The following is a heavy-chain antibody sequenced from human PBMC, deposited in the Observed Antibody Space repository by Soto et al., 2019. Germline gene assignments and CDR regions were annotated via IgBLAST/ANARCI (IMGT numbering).Heavy chain of an antibody. J-gene: IGHJ4*02. CDR2: IYYSGST. D-gene: IGHD3-9*01. V-gene: IGHV4-39*01. CDR1: GGSISSSSYY. Sequence: PSETLSLTCTVSGGSISSSSYYWGWIRQPPGKGLEWIGSIYYSGSTYYNPSLKSRVTISVDTSKNQFSLKLSSVTAADTAVYYCARQAWGLVITDFDYWGQGTLVTVSS. CDR3: ARQAWGLVITDFDY.